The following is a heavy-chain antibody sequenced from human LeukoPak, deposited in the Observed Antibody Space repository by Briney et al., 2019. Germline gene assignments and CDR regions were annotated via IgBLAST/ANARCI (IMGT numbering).Heavy chain of an antibody. CDR3: AKLSYDSSGYYYED. V-gene: IGHV3-9*01. J-gene: IGHJ4*02. D-gene: IGHD3-22*01. Sequence: PGGSLRLSCAASGFTFDDYAMHWVRHAPGKGLEWVSGISWNSGSIGYADSVKGRFTISRDNAKNSLYLQMNSLRAEDTALYYCAKLSYDSSGYYYEDWGQGTLVTVSS. CDR2: ISWNSGSI. CDR1: GFTFDDYA.